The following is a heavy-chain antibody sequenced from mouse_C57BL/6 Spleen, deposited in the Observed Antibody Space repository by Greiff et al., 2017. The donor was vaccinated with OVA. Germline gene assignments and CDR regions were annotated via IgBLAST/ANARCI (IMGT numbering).Heavy chain of an antibody. D-gene: IGHD2-5*01. J-gene: IGHJ4*01. CDR2: ILPGSGST. CDR3: ARGGSYYSNYVYAMDY. Sequence: VQLQQSGAELMKPGASVKLSCKATGYTFTGYWIEWVKQRPGHGLEWIGEILPGSGSTNYNEKFKGKATFTADTSSNTAYMQLSSLTTEDSAIYYCARGGSYYSNYVYAMDYWGQGTSVTVSS. CDR1: GYTFTGYW. V-gene: IGHV1-9*01.